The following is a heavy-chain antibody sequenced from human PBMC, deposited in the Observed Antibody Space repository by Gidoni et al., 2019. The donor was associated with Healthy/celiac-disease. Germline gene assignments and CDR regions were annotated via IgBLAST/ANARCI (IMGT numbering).Heavy chain of an antibody. V-gene: IGHV4-39*01. D-gene: IGHD3-10*01. J-gene: IGHJ6*02. CDR1: GGSISSSSYY. CDR2: IYYSGST. Sequence: QLQLQESGPGLVKPSETLSLTCTVSGGSISSSSYYWGWIRQPPGKGLEWIGSIYYSGSTYYNPSLKSRVTISVDTSKNQFSLKLSSVTAADTAVYYCARNLRLNGDHGMDVWGQGTTVTVSS. CDR3: ARNLRLNGDHGMDV.